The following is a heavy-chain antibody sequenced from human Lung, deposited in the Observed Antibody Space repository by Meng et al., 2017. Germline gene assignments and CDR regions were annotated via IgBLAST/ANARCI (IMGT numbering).Heavy chain of an antibody. V-gene: IGHV4-30-4*01. CDR1: GGSISSSNYY. J-gene: IGHJ2*01. CDR3: ARGQKGYFDL. CDR2: IYNSGST. Sequence: QVQLQQSGPGLVMPSQTLSLTCPVSGGSISSSNYYWSWIRQPPGKGLEWSGHIYNSGSTYYNPSLKSRITISVDTSKNQFSLKLSSVTAADTAVYYCARGQKGYFDLWGRGTLVTVSS.